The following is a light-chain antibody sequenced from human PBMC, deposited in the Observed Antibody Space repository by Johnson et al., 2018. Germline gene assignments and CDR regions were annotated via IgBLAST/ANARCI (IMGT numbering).Light chain of an antibody. Sequence: QSVLTQPPSVSAAPGQKVTISCSGSSSNIGNNYVSWYQPLPGTAPKLLIYENNKRPSGIPDRFSGSKYGTSATLGITGLQTGDEADYYCGTWDSSLSAGNVFGTGTKVTVL. J-gene: IGLJ1*01. CDR3: GTWDSSLSAGNV. CDR1: SSNIGNNY. V-gene: IGLV1-51*02. CDR2: ENN.